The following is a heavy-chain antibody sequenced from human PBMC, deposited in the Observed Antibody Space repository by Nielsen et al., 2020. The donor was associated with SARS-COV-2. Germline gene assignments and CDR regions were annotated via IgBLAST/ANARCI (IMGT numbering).Heavy chain of an antibody. Sequence: SETLSLTCAVYGGSFSGYYWSWIRQPPGKGLEWIGEINHSGSTNYNPSLKSRVTISVDTSKNQFSLKLSSVTAADTAVYYCAGVGRRFGESPWGQGTLVTVSS. J-gene: IGHJ5*02. V-gene: IGHV4-34*01. CDR3: AGVGRRFGESP. CDR1: GGSFSGYY. D-gene: IGHD3-10*01. CDR2: INHSGST.